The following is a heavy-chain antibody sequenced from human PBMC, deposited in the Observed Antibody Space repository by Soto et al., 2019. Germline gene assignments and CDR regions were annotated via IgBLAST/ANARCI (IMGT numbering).Heavy chain of an antibody. Sequence: SETLSLTCTVSGGSISSGDYYWSWIRQPPGKGLEWIGYIYYSGSTYYNPSLKSRVTISVDTSKNQFSLKLSSVTAADTAVYYCARGRRWPGHYYYGMDVSGQGTTVTVSS. D-gene: IGHD2-15*01. CDR1: GGSISSGDYY. J-gene: IGHJ6*02. V-gene: IGHV4-30-4*01. CDR3: ARGRRWPGHYYYGMDV. CDR2: IYYSGST.